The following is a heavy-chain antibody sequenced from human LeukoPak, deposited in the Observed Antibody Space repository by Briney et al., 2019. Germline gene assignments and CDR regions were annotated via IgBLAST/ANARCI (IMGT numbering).Heavy chain of an antibody. V-gene: IGHV4-59*01. J-gene: IGHJ5*02. D-gene: IGHD4/OR15-4a*01. CDR1: RDSISGYS. Sequence: SEALSLTCTVSRDSISGYSWSWIRQSPGGGLEWIGYIYYSGDTAYKPSLRSRVTLSVDTSKNQFSLQLRSVTTADTAVYYCVRGPYGASISKWFDPWGQGTQVIVSP. CDR3: VRGPYGASISKWFDP. CDR2: IYYSGDT.